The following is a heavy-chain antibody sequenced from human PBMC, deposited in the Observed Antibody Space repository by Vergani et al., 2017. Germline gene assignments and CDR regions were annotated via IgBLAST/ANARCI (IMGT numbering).Heavy chain of an antibody. CDR3: ARHGSSGYAVDI. CDR1: GGSFSGYY. Sequence: QVQLQQWGAGLLKPSETLSLTCAVYGGSFSGYYWSWIRQPPGKGLEWIGEINHSGSTNYNPSLKSRVTISVDKSISTASLQWSSLKASDTAMYYCARHGSSGYAVDIWGQGTMVTVSS. CDR2: INHSGST. D-gene: IGHD3-22*01. V-gene: IGHV4-34*01. J-gene: IGHJ3*02.